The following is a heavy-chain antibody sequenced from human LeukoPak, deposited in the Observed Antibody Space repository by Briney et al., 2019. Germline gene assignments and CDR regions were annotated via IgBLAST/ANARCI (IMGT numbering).Heavy chain of an antibody. D-gene: IGHD4-17*01. CDR1: GIPFSSFG. CDR2: IWYDGSNK. CDR3: ARDGTVTAGPFDP. V-gene: IGHV3-33*01. Sequence: GRSLRLSCAAPGIPFSSFGMHWLRQAPSKGLEWVAFIWYDGSNKYYADSVKGRFTISRDNSKNTLYLQMNSLTAEDTAVYYCARDGTVTAGPFDPWGGGTLVTVSS. J-gene: IGHJ5*02.